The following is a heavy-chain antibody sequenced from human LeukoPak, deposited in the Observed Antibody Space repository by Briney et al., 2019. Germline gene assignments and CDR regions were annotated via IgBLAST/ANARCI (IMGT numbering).Heavy chain of an antibody. CDR3: ARDSPVYDSSGYSPLYYYYYYYMDV. CDR2: IYYSGST. V-gene: IGHV4-31*03. D-gene: IGHD3-22*01. Sequence: SQTLSLTCTVSGGSISSGGYYWSWIRQHPGKGLEWIGYIYYSGSTYYNPSLKSRVTISVDTSKNQFSLKLSSVTAADTAVYYCARDSPVYDSSGYSPLYYYYYYYMDVWGKGTTVTVSS. J-gene: IGHJ6*03. CDR1: GGSISSGGYY.